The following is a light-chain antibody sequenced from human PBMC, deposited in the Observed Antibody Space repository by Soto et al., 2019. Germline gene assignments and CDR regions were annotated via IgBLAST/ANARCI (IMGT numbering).Light chain of an antibody. V-gene: IGLV2-14*01. CDR3: SSYISSTSYV. Sequence: QSALTQPASVSGSPGQSITISCTGTSSDVGGYNYVSWYQQHPGKAPKLMIYDVSNRPSGVSNRFSGSKSGNTASLTISGLHAEDEADYYCSSYISSTSYVCGTGTKVTVL. CDR1: SSDVGGYNY. CDR2: DVS. J-gene: IGLJ1*01.